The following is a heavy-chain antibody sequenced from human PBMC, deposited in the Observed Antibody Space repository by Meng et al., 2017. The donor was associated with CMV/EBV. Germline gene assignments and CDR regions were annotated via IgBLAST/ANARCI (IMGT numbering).Heavy chain of an antibody. J-gene: IGHJ4*02. V-gene: IGHV3-7*01. D-gene: IGHD4-23*01. CDR3: ARVDYPGNSVGY. CDR1: GFTFSNYW. Sequence: GESLKISCAASGFTFSNYWMSWVRQAPGKGLEWVANIKEDGSEKYYVDSVKGRFTISRDSAKNSLYLQMNSLRGEDTAVYYCARVDYPGNSVGYWGQGTLVTVSS. CDR2: IKEDGSEK.